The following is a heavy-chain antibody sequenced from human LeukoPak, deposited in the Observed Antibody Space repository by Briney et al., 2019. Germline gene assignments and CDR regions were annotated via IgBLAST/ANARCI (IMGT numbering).Heavy chain of an antibody. CDR1: EYTFTNYW. V-gene: IGHV5-51*01. CDR2: IYPGDSDT. D-gene: IGHD1-26*01. J-gene: IGHJ4*02. Sequence: GESLKISCKGSEYTFTNYWIGWVRQMPGKGLEWMGIIYPGDSDTRYSPSFRGQVTISADKSITTAYLQWSSLKASDTAMYYCASLGGELTQPSDYWGQGTLVTVSS. CDR3: ASLGGELTQPSDY.